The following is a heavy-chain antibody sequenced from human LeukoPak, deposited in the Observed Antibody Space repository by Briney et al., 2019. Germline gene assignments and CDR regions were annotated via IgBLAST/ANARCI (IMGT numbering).Heavy chain of an antibody. J-gene: IGHJ4*02. V-gene: IGHV3-9*01. Sequence: LSCAASGFTFDDYAMHWVRQAPGKGLEWVSGLSWNSGSIVYADSVKGRFTISRDNAKNSLYLQMNSLRAEDTALYYCAKEVIVGNFDYWGQGTLVTVSS. CDR2: LSWNSGSI. CDR1: GFTFDDYA. CDR3: AKEVIVGNFDY. D-gene: IGHD3-22*01.